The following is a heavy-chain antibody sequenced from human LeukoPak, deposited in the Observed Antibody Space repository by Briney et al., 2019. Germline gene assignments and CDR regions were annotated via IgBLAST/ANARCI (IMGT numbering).Heavy chain of an antibody. J-gene: IGHJ4*02. CDR2: IYHSGST. CDR1: GGSISSSSYY. D-gene: IGHD3-22*01. V-gene: IGHV4-39*01. Sequence: PSETLSLTCTVSGGSISSSSYYWGWIRQPPGKGLEWIGSIYHSGSTYYNPSLKSRVTISVDTSKNQFSLKLSSVTAADTAVYYCARHPDYYDSSGYFPPDYWGQGTLVTVSS. CDR3: ARHPDYYDSSGYFPPDY.